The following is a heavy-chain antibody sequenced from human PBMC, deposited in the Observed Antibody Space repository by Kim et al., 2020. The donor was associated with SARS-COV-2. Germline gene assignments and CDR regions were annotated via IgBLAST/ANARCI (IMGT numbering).Heavy chain of an antibody. V-gene: IGHV5-51*01. Sequence: GESLKISCQGSGYSFTSYWIGWVRQMPGKGLEWMGIIYPGDSDTRYSPSFQGQVTISADKSISTAYLQWSSLKASDTAMYYCARTAHYDSSGYSEPTDAFDIWGQGTMVTVSS. D-gene: IGHD3-22*01. CDR1: GYSFTSYW. CDR2: IYPGDSDT. J-gene: IGHJ3*02. CDR3: ARTAHYDSSGYSEPTDAFDI.